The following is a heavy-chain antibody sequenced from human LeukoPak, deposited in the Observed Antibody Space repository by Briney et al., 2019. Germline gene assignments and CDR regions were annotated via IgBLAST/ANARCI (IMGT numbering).Heavy chain of an antibody. D-gene: IGHD6-6*01. CDR1: GFTFSNCV. V-gene: IGHV3-30*01. Sequence: PGRSLRLSCAASGFTFSNCVMHWVRQAPGKGLEWVVAISYGGGNDDYADSVEGRFTISRDNSKNTLYLQMNSLRAEDTALYYCARGQSNSFAAPIDYWGQGTLVTVSS. J-gene: IGHJ4*02. CDR3: ARGQSNSFAAPIDY. CDR2: ISYGGGND.